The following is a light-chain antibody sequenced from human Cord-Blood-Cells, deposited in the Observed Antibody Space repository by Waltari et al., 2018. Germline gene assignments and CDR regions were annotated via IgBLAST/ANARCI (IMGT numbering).Light chain of an antibody. Sequence: DIQMTQSPSPLSASVGDRVTITCRASQSISSWLAWYQQKPGKAPKLLIYKASSLESGVPSRFSGSGSGTEFTLTTSSLQPDDFATYYCQQYNSYSYTFGQGTKLEIK. V-gene: IGKV1-5*03. CDR2: KAS. J-gene: IGKJ2*01. CDR1: QSISSW. CDR3: QQYNSYSYT.